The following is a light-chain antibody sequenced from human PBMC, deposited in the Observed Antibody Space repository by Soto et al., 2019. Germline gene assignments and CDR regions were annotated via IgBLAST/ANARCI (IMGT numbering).Light chain of an antibody. J-gene: IGKJ1*01. CDR2: GAS. CDR1: QSVGSN. CDR3: QQYNNWPPDRT. V-gene: IGKV3-15*01. Sequence: EIVMTQSPATLSVSPGERATLSCRASQSVGSNLAWYQLKPGQAPRLLIYGASTRATGIPARFSGSGSGTDFTLTISSLQSEDVAIYLCQQYNNWPPDRTFGQGTKVEIK.